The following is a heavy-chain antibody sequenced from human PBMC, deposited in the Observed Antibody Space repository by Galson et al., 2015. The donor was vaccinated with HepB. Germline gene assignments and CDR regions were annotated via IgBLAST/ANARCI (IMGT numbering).Heavy chain of an antibody. CDR3: ARGALVVVVGATQNNWFDP. CDR2: ISAYNRDT. V-gene: IGHV1-18*01. Sequence: SVKVSCKASGYTFTSYDINWVRQAPGQGLEWMGWISAYNRDTNYAQKFQGRVTMTTDTSTSTAYMELRSLRSDDTAVYFCARGALVVVVGATQNNWFDPWGQGTLVTVSS. D-gene: IGHD2-15*01. CDR1: GYTFTSYD. J-gene: IGHJ5*02.